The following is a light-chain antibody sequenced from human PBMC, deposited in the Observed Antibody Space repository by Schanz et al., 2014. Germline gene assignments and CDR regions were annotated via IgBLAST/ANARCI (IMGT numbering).Light chain of an antibody. V-gene: IGLV1-40*01. J-gene: IGLJ2*01. CDR3: AAWDGTLRGHVV. CDR2: GNS. CDR1: SSNIGAGYD. Sequence: QSVLTQPPSVSGAPGQRVTISCTGSSSNIGAGYDVHWYQQLPGTAPKLLIYGNSNRPSGGPGRFSGSKSGTSASLAITGLRSDDEADYYCAAWDGTLRGHVVFGGGTKLTVL.